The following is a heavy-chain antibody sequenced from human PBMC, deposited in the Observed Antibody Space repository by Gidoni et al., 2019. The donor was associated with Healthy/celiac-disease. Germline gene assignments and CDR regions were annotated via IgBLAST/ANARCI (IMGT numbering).Heavy chain of an antibody. Sequence: EVQLVESGGGLVKPGRSLRLSCAASGFTFSSSSMNWFRQAPGKGLEWVSSISSSSSYIYYADSVKGRFTISRDNAKNSLDLQMNSLRAEDTAVYYCARDQVAAAGIPSLPYYYYGMDVWGQGTTVTVSS. CDR1: GFTFSSSS. D-gene: IGHD6-13*01. V-gene: IGHV3-21*01. CDR3: ARDQVAAAGIPSLPYYYYGMDV. CDR2: ISSSSSYI. J-gene: IGHJ6*02.